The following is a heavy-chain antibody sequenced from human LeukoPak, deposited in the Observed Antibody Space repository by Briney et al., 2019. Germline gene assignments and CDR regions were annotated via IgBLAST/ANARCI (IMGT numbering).Heavy chain of an antibody. CDR2: ISSSGNTI. CDR1: GFTFSVYQ. D-gene: IGHD1-1*01. Sequence: GGSLRLSCAASGFTFSVYQMSWIRQAPGKGLEWVSYISSSGNTIYYADSVKGRFTISRDNAKNSLDLLMNSPRAEDTAVYYCARSGTQRGTYWGQGTLVTVSS. J-gene: IGHJ4*02. CDR3: ARSGTQRGTY. V-gene: IGHV3-11*01.